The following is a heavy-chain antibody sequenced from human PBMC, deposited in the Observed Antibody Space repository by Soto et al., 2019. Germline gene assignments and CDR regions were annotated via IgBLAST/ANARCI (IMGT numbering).Heavy chain of an antibody. CDR2: INSDGSST. CDR3: ARDRRSIAARDYYYGMDV. V-gene: IGHV3-74*01. CDR1: GFTFSRYW. Sequence: VGSLRLSCAASGFTFSRYWMHWVRQAPGKGLVWVSRINSDGSSTSYADSVKGRFTISRDNAKNTLYLQMNSLRAEDTAVYYCARDRRSIAARDYYYGMDVWGQGTTVTVSS. D-gene: IGHD6-6*01. J-gene: IGHJ6*02.